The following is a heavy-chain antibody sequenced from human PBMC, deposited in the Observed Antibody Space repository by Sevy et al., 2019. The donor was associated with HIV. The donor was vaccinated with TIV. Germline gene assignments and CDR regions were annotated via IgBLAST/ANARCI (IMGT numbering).Heavy chain of an antibody. CDR2: IYYSGST. CDR3: ARQTATYDILTGWNYYGVDV. CDR1: GGSISSYY. Sequence: SETLSLTCTVSGGSISSYYWSWIRQPPGKGLEWIGYIYYSGSTNYNPSLKSRVTISVDTSKNQFSLKLGSVTAADTAVYYCARQTATYDILTGWNYYGVDVWGQGTTVTVSS. V-gene: IGHV4-59*08. J-gene: IGHJ6*02. D-gene: IGHD3-9*01.